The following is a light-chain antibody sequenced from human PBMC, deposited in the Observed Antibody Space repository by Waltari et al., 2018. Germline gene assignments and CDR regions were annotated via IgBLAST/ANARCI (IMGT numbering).Light chain of an antibody. V-gene: IGKV3-20*01. CDR2: GAS. CDR3: HQYGSSPL. Sequence: EIVLTQSPGTLSLSPGERATLPCRASQRVRSSYLAWYQQKPGQAPRLLIYGASTRATGITDRFSGSGSGTDFTLTISRLEPEDFAVYYCHQYGSSPLFGQGTKVEIK. J-gene: IGKJ1*01. CDR1: QRVRSSY.